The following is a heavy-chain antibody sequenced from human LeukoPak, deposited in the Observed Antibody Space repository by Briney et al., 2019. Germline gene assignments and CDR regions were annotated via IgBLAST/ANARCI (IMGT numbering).Heavy chain of an antibody. Sequence: ASVKVSCKASGCTFTGYYMHWVRQAPGQGLEWMGWINPNSGGTNYAQKFQGRVTMTRDTSISTAYMELSRLRSDDTAVYYCAGDRAYSSSWPRYDYWGQGTLVTVSS. CDR3: AGDRAYSSSWPRYDY. V-gene: IGHV1-2*02. CDR1: GCTFTGYY. J-gene: IGHJ4*02. CDR2: INPNSGGT. D-gene: IGHD6-13*01.